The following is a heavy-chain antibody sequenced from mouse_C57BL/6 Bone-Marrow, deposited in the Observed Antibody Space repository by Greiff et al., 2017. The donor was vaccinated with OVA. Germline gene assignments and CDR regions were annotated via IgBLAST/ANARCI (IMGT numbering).Heavy chain of an antibody. CDR3: ERERGVTTSYYAMDY. Sequence: EVHLVESGGGLVKPGGSLKLSCAASGFTFSSYAMSWVRQTPEKRLEWVATISDGGSYTYYPDNVKGRFTISRDNAKNNLYLQMGHLKSEDTAMYYCERERGVTTSYYAMDYWGQGTSVTVSS. J-gene: IGHJ4*01. CDR2: ISDGGSYT. V-gene: IGHV5-4*01. D-gene: IGHD2-5*01. CDR1: GFTFSSYA.